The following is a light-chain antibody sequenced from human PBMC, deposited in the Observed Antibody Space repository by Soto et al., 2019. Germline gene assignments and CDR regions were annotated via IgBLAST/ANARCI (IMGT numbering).Light chain of an antibody. Sequence: EIVMTQSPATLSVSPGERATLSCRASQSVSSKLVWYQQKPGQAPRLLIYDASTRATGIPARFSGSGSGTEFTLTISSLQSEDFAVYYCQQYHNWPPLTFGGGTKVEIK. J-gene: IGKJ4*01. CDR2: DAS. CDR1: QSVSSK. V-gene: IGKV3-15*01. CDR3: QQYHNWPPLT.